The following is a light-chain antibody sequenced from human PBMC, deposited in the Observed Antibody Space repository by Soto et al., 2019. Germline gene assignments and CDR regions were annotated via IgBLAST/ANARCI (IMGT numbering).Light chain of an antibody. CDR2: EVS. CDR1: SSDLGAYKY. CDR3: SSYTNTSTLV. J-gene: IGLJ1*01. Sequence: QSVLAQPASVSGSPVQPITISCAGTSSDLGAYKYVSWYQQHPDKAPKLILYEVSRRPSGVSNRFSGSKSGNTASLTISGLLAEDEADYSCSSYTNTSTLVFGTGTKVTVL. V-gene: IGLV2-14*03.